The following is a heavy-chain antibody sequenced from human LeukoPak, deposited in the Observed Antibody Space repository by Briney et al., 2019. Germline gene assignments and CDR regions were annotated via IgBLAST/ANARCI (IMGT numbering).Heavy chain of an antibody. V-gene: IGHV3-48*02. D-gene: IGHD4-17*01. CDR1: GFTFSSYA. Sequence: PGGSLRLSCAASGFTFSSYAMNWVRQAPGKGREWVSYISSRGSTIYYADSVKGRFTISRDNAKNSLYLQMNSLRDEDTAVYYCARGLTVTLALYYWGQGTLVTVSS. CDR3: ARGLTVTLALYY. J-gene: IGHJ4*02. CDR2: ISSRGSTI.